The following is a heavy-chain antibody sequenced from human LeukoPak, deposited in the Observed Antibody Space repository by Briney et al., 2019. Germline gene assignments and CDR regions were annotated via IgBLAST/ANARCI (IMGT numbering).Heavy chain of an antibody. Sequence: PSETLSLTCTVSGGSISSGDYYWSWIRQPPGKGLEWIGYIYYSGSTYYNPSLKSRVTISVDTSKNQFSLKLSSVTAADTAVYYCAKGGTLQPSDYMDVWGKGTTVTVSS. J-gene: IGHJ6*03. CDR3: AKGGTLQPSDYMDV. CDR2: IYYSGST. D-gene: IGHD3-16*01. V-gene: IGHV4-30-4*01. CDR1: GGSISSGDYY.